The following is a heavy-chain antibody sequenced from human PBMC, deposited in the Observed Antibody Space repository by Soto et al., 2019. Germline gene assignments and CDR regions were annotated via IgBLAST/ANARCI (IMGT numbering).Heavy chain of an antibody. CDR1: GGTFSSYA. CDR2: TIPIFGTA. D-gene: IGHD3-10*01. J-gene: IGHJ6*04. V-gene: IGHV1-69*01. Sequence: QVQLVQSGAEVKKPGSSVKVSCKASGGTFSSYAISWVRQAPGHGLEWRGGTIPIFGTANYAPKFQARVTIPADESTSTAYMELSSVRSEDTAMYYCARDKGYYGSGSPRYYGTDVWGKGTTVFFSS. CDR3: ARDKGYYGSGSPRYYGTDV.